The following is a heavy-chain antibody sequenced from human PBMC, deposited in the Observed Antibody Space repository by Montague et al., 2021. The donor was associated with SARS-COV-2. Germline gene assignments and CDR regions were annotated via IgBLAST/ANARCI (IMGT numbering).Heavy chain of an antibody. CDR1: GGSISSSSYN. J-gene: IGHJ5*02. Sequence: SETLSLTCTVSGGSISSSSYNWGWIRQPPGKGWEWIGSIYDSGSTHYNPTIKSRVTISVETSKNQFSLKLSSVTAADTAEYYCARPLNLYYYGSGSYSSWFDPWGQGTLVTVSS. D-gene: IGHD3-10*01. CDR3: ARPLNLYYYGSGSYSSWFDP. CDR2: IYDSGST. V-gene: IGHV4-39*01.